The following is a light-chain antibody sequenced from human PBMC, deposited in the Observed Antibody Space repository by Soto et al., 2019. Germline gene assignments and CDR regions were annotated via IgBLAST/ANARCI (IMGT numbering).Light chain of an antibody. CDR2: GVS. V-gene: IGKV3-20*01. J-gene: IGKJ4*01. CDR3: QQYGNSPLT. CDR1: QSVRSDY. Sequence: EIVLTQSPDTLSLSPGQRATLSCRASQSVRSDYFAWYQQKPGQAPRVIIFGVSTRATGVPDRFSGSGSGTDFTLTISRLEPEDFALYYCQQYGNSPLTFGGGTKGDIK.